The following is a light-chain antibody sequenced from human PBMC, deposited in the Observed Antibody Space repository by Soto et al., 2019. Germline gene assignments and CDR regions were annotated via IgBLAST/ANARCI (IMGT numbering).Light chain of an antibody. Sequence: DIQMIQSPSTLSASVGDRFTITCLAIQGISSWLAWYEQKPGKAPKLLIYAASSLQSGVPSRFRGSGSGTDFTLTISSLQPEDFETYYCQQANSFPITFGQGTRLEIK. CDR3: QQANSFPIT. CDR2: AAS. J-gene: IGKJ5*01. V-gene: IGKV1-12*01. CDR1: QGISSW.